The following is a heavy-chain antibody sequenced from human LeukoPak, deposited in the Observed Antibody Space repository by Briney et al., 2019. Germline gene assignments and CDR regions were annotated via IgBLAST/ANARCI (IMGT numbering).Heavy chain of an antibody. CDR2: ISGSGGST. D-gene: IGHD5-18*01. CDR1: GFTFSSYA. Sequence: GGSLRLSCAASGFTFSSYAMSWVRQAPGKGLEWVSAISGSGGSTYYADSVKGRFTISRDNSKNTLYLQMNSLRTEDTAVYYCARLRYSYGPGDFDYWGQGTLVTVSS. J-gene: IGHJ4*02. CDR3: ARLRYSYGPGDFDY. V-gene: IGHV3-23*01.